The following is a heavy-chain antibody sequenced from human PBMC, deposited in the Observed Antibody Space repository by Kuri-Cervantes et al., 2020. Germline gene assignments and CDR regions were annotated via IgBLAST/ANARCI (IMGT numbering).Heavy chain of an antibody. CDR2: ISWNSGSI. Sequence: GGSLRLSCAASGFTFDDYAMHWVRQAPGKGLEWVSGISWNSGSIGYADSVKGRFTISRDNAKNSLYLQMDSLKVEDTAVYYCARGLDVWGKGTTVTVSS. CDR1: GFTFDDYA. J-gene: IGHJ6*04. V-gene: IGHV3-9*01. CDR3: ARGLDV.